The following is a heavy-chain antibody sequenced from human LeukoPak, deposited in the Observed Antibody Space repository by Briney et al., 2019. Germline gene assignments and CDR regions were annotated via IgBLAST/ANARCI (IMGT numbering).Heavy chain of an antibody. Sequence: GGSLRLSCAASGFTFRNFAMGWVRQAPGKGLEWVSVISDGGGRTYYADFVKGRFTTSRDNSKNTLHLQMDSLRADDTAVFYCAKGIYGSSRYPFDYWGQGTLVTVSS. V-gene: IGHV3-23*01. J-gene: IGHJ4*02. CDR2: ISDGGGRT. CDR1: GFTFRNFA. CDR3: AKGIYGSSRYPFDY. D-gene: IGHD6-19*01.